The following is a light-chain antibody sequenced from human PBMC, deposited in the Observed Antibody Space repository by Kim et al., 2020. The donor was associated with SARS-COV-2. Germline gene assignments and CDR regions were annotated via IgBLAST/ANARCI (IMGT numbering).Light chain of an antibody. Sequence: SPGERATLSCRASQSIGSYLAWYQQKPGQAPRLLIYDASNRATGIPARFSGNGSGTDFTLTISSLEPEDFAVYYCQQRSTWPPWTFGQGTKVDIK. V-gene: IGKV3-11*01. CDR3: QQRSTWPPWT. CDR2: DAS. CDR1: QSIGSY. J-gene: IGKJ1*01.